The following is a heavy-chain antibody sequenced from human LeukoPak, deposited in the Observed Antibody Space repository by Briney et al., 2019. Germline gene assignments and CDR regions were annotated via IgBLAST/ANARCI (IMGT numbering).Heavy chain of an antibody. J-gene: IGHJ4*02. CDR2: VSAYNGNT. Sequence: ASVKVSCKVSGYTFTSYGIIWVRQAPGQGLEWMGWVSAYNGNTNYAQKLQGRVTITTDTSTSTAYMELRSLRSDDTAVYYCARWATVTTPKNDYWGQGTLVTVSS. V-gene: IGHV1-18*01. CDR3: ARWATVTTPKNDY. D-gene: IGHD4-11*01. CDR1: GYTFTSYG.